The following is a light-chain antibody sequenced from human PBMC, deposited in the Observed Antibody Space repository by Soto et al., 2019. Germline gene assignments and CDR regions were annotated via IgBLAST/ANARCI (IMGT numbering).Light chain of an antibody. CDR2: GAS. CDR3: QQFNAYPLT. J-gene: IGKJ4*01. CDR1: QGISDY. Sequence: DIQLTQSPSFLSASVGDRVTISCRASQGISDYLAWYQQKPGKAPKLLIYGASTLQSGVPSRFRGSASGTEFTRTISSLQPEDFATYFCQQFNAYPLTFGGGTKLEIK. V-gene: IGKV1-9*01.